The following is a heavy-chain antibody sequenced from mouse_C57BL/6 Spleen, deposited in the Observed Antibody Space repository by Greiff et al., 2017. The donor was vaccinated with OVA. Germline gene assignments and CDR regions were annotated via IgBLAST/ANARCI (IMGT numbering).Heavy chain of an antibody. D-gene: IGHD2-5*01. J-gene: IGHJ2*01. CDR2: ISDGGSYT. CDR1: GFTFSSYA. Sequence: EVKLMESGGGLVKPGGSLKLSCAASGFTFSSYAMSWVRQTPEKRLEWVATISDGGSYTYYPDNVKGRFTISRDNAKNNLYLQMSHLKSEDTAMYYCAREHSNYFDYWGQGTTLTVSS. V-gene: IGHV5-4*01. CDR3: AREHSNYFDY.